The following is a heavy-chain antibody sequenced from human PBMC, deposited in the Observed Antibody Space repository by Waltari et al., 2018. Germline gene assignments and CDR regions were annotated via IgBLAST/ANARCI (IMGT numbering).Heavy chain of an antibody. D-gene: IGHD3-22*01. CDR1: EFTFSSYA. J-gene: IGHJ6*02. Sequence: QVQLVESGGGVVKPGRSLKLSCSAAEFTFSSYAMHWVRQAPGTGLEWVAVISYNERDIYYVDSVKGRFTISRDNSKKTLYLQMNSLRPEDTAMYYCVRDFCDRTKCHGMDVWGQGTTVTVSS. CDR2: ISYNERDI. CDR3: VRDFCDRTKCHGMDV. V-gene: IGHV3-30*04.